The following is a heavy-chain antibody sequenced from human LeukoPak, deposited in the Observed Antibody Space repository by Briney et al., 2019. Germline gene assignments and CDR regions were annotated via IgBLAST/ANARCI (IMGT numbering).Heavy chain of an antibody. D-gene: IGHD5-18*01. CDR1: GVTFSSYE. CDR2: ISSSGSTI. CDR3: ARAVDTAMVTTGAFDI. V-gene: IGHV3-48*03. J-gene: IGHJ3*02. Sequence: PGGSLRLSCAVSGVTFSSYEMNWVRQAPGKGLEWVSYISSSGSTIYYADSVKGRFTISRDNAKNSLYLQMNSLRAEDTAVYYCARAVDTAMVTTGAFDIWGQGTMVTVSS.